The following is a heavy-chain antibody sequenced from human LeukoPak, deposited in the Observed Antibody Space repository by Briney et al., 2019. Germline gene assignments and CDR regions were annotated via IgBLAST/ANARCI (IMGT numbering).Heavy chain of an antibody. J-gene: IGHJ3*02. CDR1: GGSISSYY. CDR2: IYSSGST. CDR3: ARSDYHNSGSHTVFDAFDI. D-gene: IGHD3-10*01. Sequence: SETLSLTCTVSGGSISSYYWSWIRQPPGKGLEWIGYIYSSGSTNYNPSLKSRITISVDTSKNQFSLKLSFVTAADTAMYYCARSDYHNSGSHTVFDAFDIWGQGTRVTVSS. V-gene: IGHV4-59*01.